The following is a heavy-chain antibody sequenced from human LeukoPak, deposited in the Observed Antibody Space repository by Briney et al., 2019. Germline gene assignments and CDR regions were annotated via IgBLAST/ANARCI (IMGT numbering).Heavy chain of an antibody. D-gene: IGHD1-26*01. CDR1: GFTFSSYS. CDR2: ISSSSSYI. J-gene: IGHJ4*02. CDR3: AREVGDRELDFDY. Sequence: GGSLRLSCAASGFTFSSYSMNWVRQAPGKGLEWVSSISSSSSYIYYADSVKGRFTISRDNAKNSLYLQMNRLRAEDTAVYYCAREVGDRELDFDYWGQGPLVTVSS. V-gene: IGHV3-21*01.